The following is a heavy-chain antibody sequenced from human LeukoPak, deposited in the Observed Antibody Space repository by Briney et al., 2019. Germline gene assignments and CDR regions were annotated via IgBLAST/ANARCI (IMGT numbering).Heavy chain of an antibody. D-gene: IGHD3-22*01. J-gene: IGHJ2*01. Sequence: SETLSLTCTVSGGSISSYYWSWVRQPPGKGLEWIGYSHYSGSTNYNPSLKSRVTISVATSKNPYALKLSSVTPADPAVYYCARHSTMRLVIPSYWYFDLWGRGTLVTVSS. CDR2: SHYSGST. CDR1: GGSISSYY. CDR3: ARHSTMRLVIPSYWYFDL. V-gene: IGHV4-59*08.